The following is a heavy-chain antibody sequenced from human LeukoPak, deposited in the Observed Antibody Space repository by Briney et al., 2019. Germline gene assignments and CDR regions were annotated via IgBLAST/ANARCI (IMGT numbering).Heavy chain of an antibody. J-gene: IGHJ4*02. CDR3: ARGQRRLQDY. CDR1: GGSVSSDSYF. Sequence: SETLSLTCTVSGGSVSSDSYFWTWIRQPPGKGLEWIGYIYYSGSTNYNPSLKSRVTISLDTSTSQISLKLSSVTAADTAVYYCARGQRRLQDYWGQGTLVTVSS. V-gene: IGHV4-61*01. CDR2: IYYSGST.